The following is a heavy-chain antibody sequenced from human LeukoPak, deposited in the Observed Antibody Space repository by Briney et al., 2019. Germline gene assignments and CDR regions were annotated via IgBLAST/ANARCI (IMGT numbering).Heavy chain of an antibody. CDR2: IYSGGST. V-gene: IGHV3-53*01. Sequence: GGSLRLSCAASGLTVSSNYMSWVRQAPGKGLEWVSIIYSGGSTYYADSVKGRFTISRDISKNTVYLQMNSLSAEDTAVYYCARGSWNYPFDYWGQGTLVTVSS. CDR3: ARGSWNYPFDY. CDR1: GLTVSSNY. J-gene: IGHJ4*02. D-gene: IGHD1-7*01.